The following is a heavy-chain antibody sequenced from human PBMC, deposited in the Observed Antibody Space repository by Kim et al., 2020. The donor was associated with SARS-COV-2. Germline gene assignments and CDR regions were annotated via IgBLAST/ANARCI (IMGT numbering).Heavy chain of an antibody. D-gene: IGHD6-19*01. CDR2: IYTSGST. Sequence: SETLSLTCTVSGGSISSYYWSWIRQPAGKGLEWIGRIYTSGSTNYNPSLKSRVTMSVDTSKNQFSLKLSSVTAADTAVYYCAGPYSSGWYLLGPWSYWGQGTLVTVSS. CDR3: AGPYSSGWYLLGPWSY. J-gene: IGHJ4*02. V-gene: IGHV4-4*07. CDR1: GGSISSYY.